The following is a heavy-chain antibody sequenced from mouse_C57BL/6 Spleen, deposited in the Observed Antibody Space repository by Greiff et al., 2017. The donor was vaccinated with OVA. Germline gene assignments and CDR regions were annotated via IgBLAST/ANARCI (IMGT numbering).Heavy chain of an antibody. D-gene: IGHD2-4*01. CDR1: GFTFSDYY. CDR2: INYDGGST. J-gene: IGHJ4*01. Sequence: EVKLVESEGGLVQPGSSMKLSCTASGFTFSDYYMAWVRQVPEKGLEWVAHINYDGGSTYYLDSLKSRFILSTDNAKNILYLQMSSLKSEDTATYYCAREGPDDYRYAMDYWGQGTSVTVSS. CDR3: AREGPDDYRYAMDY. V-gene: IGHV5-16*01.